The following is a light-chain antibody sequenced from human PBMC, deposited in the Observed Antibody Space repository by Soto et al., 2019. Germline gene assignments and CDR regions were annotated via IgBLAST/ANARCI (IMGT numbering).Light chain of an antibody. Sequence: QSVLTQPASVSGSPGQSITISCTGTSRDVGGYNFVAWYQQHPGRAPKLIIYEVSNRPSGISSRFSGSKSGNTASLTISGHQAEDAADYYCCLYTARNPLLFGGGTKLTVL. J-gene: IGLJ2*01. CDR1: SRDVGGYNF. CDR2: EVS. V-gene: IGLV2-14*01. CDR3: CLYTARNPLL.